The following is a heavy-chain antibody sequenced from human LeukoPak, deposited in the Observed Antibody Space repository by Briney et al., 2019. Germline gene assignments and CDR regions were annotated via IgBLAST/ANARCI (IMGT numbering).Heavy chain of an antibody. V-gene: IGHV4-39*01. D-gene: IGHD3-22*01. CDR2: IYYSGST. Sequence: SETLSLTCTVSGGSISSSSYYWDWIRQPPGKGLEWIGTIYYSGSTYYNPSLKSRVTISVDTSRNQFSLKLSSVTATDTAVYYCARMIGDDAFDIWGQGTMVTVSS. CDR1: GGSISSSSYY. CDR3: ARMIGDDAFDI. J-gene: IGHJ3*02.